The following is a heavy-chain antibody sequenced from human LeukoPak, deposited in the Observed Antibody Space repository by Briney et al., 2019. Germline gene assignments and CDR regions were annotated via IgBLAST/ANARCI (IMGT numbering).Heavy chain of an antibody. Sequence: GGSLRLSCAASGFTFSSYWMSWVRQAPGKGLEWVAFIRYDGSNKYYADSVKGRFTISRDNSKNTLYLQMNSLRAEDTAVYYCAKVRAVRGVIIEGPYYFDYWGQGTLVTVSS. D-gene: IGHD3-10*01. V-gene: IGHV3-30*02. J-gene: IGHJ4*02. CDR3: AKVRAVRGVIIEGPYYFDY. CDR2: IRYDGSNK. CDR1: GFTFSSYW.